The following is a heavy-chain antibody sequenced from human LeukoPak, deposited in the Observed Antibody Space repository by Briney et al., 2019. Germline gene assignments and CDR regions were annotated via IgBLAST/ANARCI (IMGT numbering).Heavy chain of an antibody. CDR1: GFTFSSFG. D-gene: IGHD3-10*01. CDR2: ISYSSSLT. V-gene: IGHV3-48*02. J-gene: IGHJ6*02. CDR3: AKVIRGGYGMDV. Sequence: GGSLRLPCAASGFTFSSFGMSWVRQAPGKGLEWVSYISYSSSLTDYADSVKGRFTISRDNAKNSLSLQLNSLRDEDTAVYFCAKVIRGGYGMDVWGQGTTVTVSS.